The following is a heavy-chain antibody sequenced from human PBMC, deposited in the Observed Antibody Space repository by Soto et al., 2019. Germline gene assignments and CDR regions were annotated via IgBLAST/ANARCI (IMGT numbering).Heavy chain of an antibody. CDR1: GGSFSGYY. CDR2: INHSGST. V-gene: IGHV4-34*01. J-gene: IGHJ4*02. D-gene: IGHD6-19*01. CDR3: ARRAGYSSGWYNY. Sequence: SKTLSLTCAVYGGSFSGYYWSWIRQPPGKGLEWIGEINHSGSTNYNPSLKSRVTISVDTSKNQFSLKLSSVTAADTAVYYCARRAGYSSGWYNYWGQGTLVTVSS.